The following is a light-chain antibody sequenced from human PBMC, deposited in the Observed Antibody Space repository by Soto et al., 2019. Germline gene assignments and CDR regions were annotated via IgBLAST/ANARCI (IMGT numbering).Light chain of an antibody. CDR3: QQYNNWPLT. V-gene: IGKV3-15*01. Sequence: EIVMTQSPDTLSVSPGERATLSCRASQNVGSNLAWYHQKPGQAPRLLIYGAFTRATDVPARFSGSGSGTEFTLTISSLQSEDFAVYYCQQYNNWPLTFGQGTKVDIK. CDR2: GAF. J-gene: IGKJ1*01. CDR1: QNVGSN.